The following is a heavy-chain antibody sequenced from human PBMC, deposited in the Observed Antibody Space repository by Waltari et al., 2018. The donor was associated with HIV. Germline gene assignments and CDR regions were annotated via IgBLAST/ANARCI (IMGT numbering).Heavy chain of an antibody. Sequence: VQLVECGGGLAEPGGSLRLSGVDTGVGCSRHSRSWVRQARGKGLECVSSLIPSVYYMIYSDARKGRFTISRDTDKNSLYLEMNSLRAEDTALYYCARQGGGYCTTRSCDDFDYWGQGTLVTVSS. V-gene: IGHV3-21*06. J-gene: IGHJ4*02. CDR3: ARQGGGYCTTRSCDDFDY. CDR1: GVGCSRHS. D-gene: IGHD2-8*01. CDR2: LIPSVYYM.